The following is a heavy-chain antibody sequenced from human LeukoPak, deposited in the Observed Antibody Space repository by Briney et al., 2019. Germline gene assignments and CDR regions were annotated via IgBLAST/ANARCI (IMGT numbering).Heavy chain of an antibody. V-gene: IGHV3-66*02. J-gene: IGHJ4*02. CDR2: IYSGGST. CDR3: ARELSTVTTNHFDY. Sequence: PGGSLRLSCAASGFTFSSYAMNWVRQAPGKGLEWVSVIYSGGSTYYADSVKGRFTISRDNSKNTLYLQMNSLRAEDTAVYYCARELSTVTTNHFDYWGQGTLVTVSS. D-gene: IGHD4-11*01. CDR1: GFTFSSYA.